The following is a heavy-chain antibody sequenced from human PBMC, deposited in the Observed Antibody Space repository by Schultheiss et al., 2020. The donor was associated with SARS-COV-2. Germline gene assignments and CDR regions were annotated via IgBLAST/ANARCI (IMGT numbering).Heavy chain of an antibody. D-gene: IGHD6-19*01. V-gene: IGHV4-34*01. CDR2: INHSGST. CDR1: GGSFSGYY. Sequence: SETLSLTCAVYGGSFSGYYWSWIRQPPGKGLEWIGEINHSGSTNYNPSLKSRVTMSVDTSKNQFSLKLSSVTAADTAVYYCARDLSSGWADWYFDLWGRGTLVTVSS. J-gene: IGHJ2*01. CDR3: ARDLSSGWADWYFDL.